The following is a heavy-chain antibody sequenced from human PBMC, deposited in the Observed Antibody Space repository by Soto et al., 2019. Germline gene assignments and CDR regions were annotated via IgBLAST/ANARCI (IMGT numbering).Heavy chain of an antibody. CDR1: GYTFTSYY. D-gene: IGHD2-15*01. J-gene: IGHJ3*02. V-gene: IGHV1-46*03. Sequence: GASVKVSCKASGYTFTSYYMHWVRQAPGQGLEWMGIINPSGGSTSYAQKFQGRVTMTRDTSTSTVYMELSSLRSEDTAVYYCARERSPQYCSGGSCYNAFDIWGRGTMVTVSS. CDR2: INPSGGST. CDR3: ARERSPQYCSGGSCYNAFDI.